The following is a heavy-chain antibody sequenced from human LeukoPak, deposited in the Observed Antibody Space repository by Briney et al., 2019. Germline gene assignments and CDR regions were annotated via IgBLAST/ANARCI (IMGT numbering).Heavy chain of an antibody. V-gene: IGHV3-53*01. J-gene: IGHJ6*03. CDR2: IYSGGNT. CDR3: ARVGYSYGNYYYYMDV. Sequence: GGSLRLSCTVSGFTVSGNSMSWVRQAPGKGLEWVSFIYSGGNTHYSDSVKGRFTISRDNSKNTLYLQMNSLRAEDTAVYYCARVGYSYGNYYYYMDVWGKGTTVTISS. D-gene: IGHD5-18*01. CDR1: GFTVSGNS.